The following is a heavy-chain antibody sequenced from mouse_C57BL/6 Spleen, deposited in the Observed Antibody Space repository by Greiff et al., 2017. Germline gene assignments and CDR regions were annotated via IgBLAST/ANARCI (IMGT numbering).Heavy chain of an antibody. D-gene: IGHD1-1*01. V-gene: IGHV14-4*01. J-gene: IGHJ2*01. CDR3: TTLATVADY. CDR2: IDPETGDN. CDR1: GFNIKDDY. Sequence: VQLQQSGAELVRPGASVKLSCTASGFNIKDDYMHWVKQTPEQGLAWIGWIDPETGDNEYAPKFKGKATITADTSSNTAYLQLSHLTSEDTAIYYCTTLATVADYWGQGTTLTVSS.